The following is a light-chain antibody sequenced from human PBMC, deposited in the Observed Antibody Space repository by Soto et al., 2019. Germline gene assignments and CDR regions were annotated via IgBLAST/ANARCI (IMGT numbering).Light chain of an antibody. CDR3: QTWGTGTVV. CDR2: LNSDGSH. CDR1: RGHSSYA. V-gene: IGLV4-69*01. J-gene: IGLJ7*01. Sequence: QPVLTQSPSASASLGASVKLTCTLSRGHSSYAIAWHQQQPEKGPRYLMKLNSDGSHNKGDGIPDRFSGSSSGAERYLTISSLQSEDEADYYCQTWGTGTVVFGGGTQLTVL.